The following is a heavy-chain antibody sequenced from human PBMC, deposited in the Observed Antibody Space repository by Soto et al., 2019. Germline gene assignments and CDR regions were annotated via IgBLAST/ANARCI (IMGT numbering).Heavy chain of an antibody. Sequence: LPETLSLTCTVSGGSISSSSYYWGWIRQPPGKGLEWIGNVYYGGSTYYNPPLKSRVTISVETSKSQFSLKLSSVTAADTAVYYCAGGDYYHSSGYYFYYYTMDVWGQGTTVTVSS. D-gene: IGHD3-22*01. CDR1: GGSISSSSYY. CDR3: AGGDYYHSSGYYFYYYTMDV. J-gene: IGHJ6*02. V-gene: IGHV4-39*01. CDR2: VYYGGST.